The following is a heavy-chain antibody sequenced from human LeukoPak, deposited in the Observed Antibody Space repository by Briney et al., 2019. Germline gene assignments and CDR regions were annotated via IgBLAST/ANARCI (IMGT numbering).Heavy chain of an antibody. CDR1: GFTFSRHW. CDR2: IKQDGSEK. V-gene: IGHV3-7*01. J-gene: IGHJ4*02. Sequence: PGGSLRLSCAASGFTFSRHWMSWVRQARGKGLEWVANIKQDGSEKYYVDSVKGRFTISRDNAKNSLYLQMNSLRAEDTAVYYCARAKSYYFSFDYWGQGTLVTVSS. D-gene: IGHD1-26*01. CDR3: ARAKSYYFSFDY.